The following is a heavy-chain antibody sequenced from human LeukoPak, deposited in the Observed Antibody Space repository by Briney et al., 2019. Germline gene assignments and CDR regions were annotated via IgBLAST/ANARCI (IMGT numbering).Heavy chain of an antibody. CDR2: ISYDGSNK. CDR3: ARDNPHSSSWFLPPEHFDH. V-gene: IGHV3-30*04. CDR1: GFTFSSYA. J-gene: IGHJ4*02. Sequence: PGGSLRLSCAASGFTFSSYAMHWVRQAPGKGLEWVAVISYDGSNKYYADSVKGRFTISRDNSKNTLYLQMNSLRAEDTAVYYCARDNPHSSSWFLPPEHFDHWGQGTLVTVSS. D-gene: IGHD6-13*01.